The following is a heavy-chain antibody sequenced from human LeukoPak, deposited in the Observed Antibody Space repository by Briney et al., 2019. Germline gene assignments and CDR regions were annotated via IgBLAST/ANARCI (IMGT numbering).Heavy chain of an antibody. CDR1: GFTFSSYE. Sequence: GGSLRLSCAASGFTFSSYEMNWVRQTPGEGQEWVSYISSSGSTIYYADSVKGTLTISRDNAKYSLYLQMNSLRAEDTAVYYCARVGDYALHYYYYMDVWGKGTTVTVSS. CDR3: ARVGDYALHYYYYMDV. V-gene: IGHV3-48*03. J-gene: IGHJ6*03. CDR2: ISSSGSTI. D-gene: IGHD4-17*01.